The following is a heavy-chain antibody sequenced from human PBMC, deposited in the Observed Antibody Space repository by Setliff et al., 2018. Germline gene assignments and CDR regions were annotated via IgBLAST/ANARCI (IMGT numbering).Heavy chain of an antibody. Sequence: ASVKVSCKASGYTFTSYGISWVRQAPGQGLEWMGWISAYNGNTNYAQKLQGRVTMTTDTSTSTAYMELRSLRSDDTAVYYCARDLEGGYSGYDLEGGFDYWGQGTLVTVSS. CDR2: ISAYNGNT. V-gene: IGHV1-18*01. CDR3: ARDLEGGYSGYDLEGGFDY. D-gene: IGHD5-12*01. CDR1: GYTFTSYG. J-gene: IGHJ4*02.